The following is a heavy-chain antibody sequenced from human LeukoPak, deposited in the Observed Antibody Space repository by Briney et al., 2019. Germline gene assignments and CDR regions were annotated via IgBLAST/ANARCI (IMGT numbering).Heavy chain of an antibody. D-gene: IGHD5-12*01. CDR2: MHNSGSS. J-gene: IGHJ3*02. CDR1: GASTSHFY. CDR3: ARSAEWLRNAFDI. Sequence: SETLSLSCTVSGASTSHFYWNWIRQPPGKGLEWIGYMHNSGSSKHSPSLKSRVTISIDTSKNQFSLQLTSVTAADTAIYYCARSAEWLRNAFDIRGQGTMVSVSS. V-gene: IGHV4-59*01.